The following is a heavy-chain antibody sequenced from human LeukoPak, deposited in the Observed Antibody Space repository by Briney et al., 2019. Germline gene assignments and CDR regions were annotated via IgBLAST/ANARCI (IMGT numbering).Heavy chain of an antibody. J-gene: IGHJ4*02. Sequence: PSETLSLTCAVYGGSFSGYYWSWIRQPPGKGLEWIGEINHSGSTNYNPSLKSRVTISVDTSKNQFSLKLSSVTAADTAVYYCARQLVLLWFGRFDYWGQGTLVTVSS. D-gene: IGHD3-10*01. CDR2: INHSGST. CDR3: ARQLVLLWFGRFDY. CDR1: GGSFSGYY. V-gene: IGHV4-34*01.